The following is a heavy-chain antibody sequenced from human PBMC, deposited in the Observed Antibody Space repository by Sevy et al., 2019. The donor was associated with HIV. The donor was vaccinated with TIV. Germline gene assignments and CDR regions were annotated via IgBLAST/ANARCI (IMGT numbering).Heavy chain of an antibody. Sequence: SETLSLTCIVSGDSVTSNPHYWTWIRQPPGKGLEWIAYIYYTVNTNYNPSPRDRVTISVDISKNQSSLRLSSVTAADTAVYYCARVVGGSCSGGTCSGWFEPWGQGTQVTGSS. D-gene: IGHD2-15*01. V-gene: IGHV4-61*01. CDR2: IYYTVNT. CDR3: ARVVGGSCSGGTCSGWFEP. CDR1: GDSVTSNPHY. J-gene: IGHJ5*02.